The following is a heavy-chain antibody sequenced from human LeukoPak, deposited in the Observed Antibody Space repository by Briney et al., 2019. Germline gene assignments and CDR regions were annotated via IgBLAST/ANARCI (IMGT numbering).Heavy chain of an antibody. Sequence: PSETLSLTCTVSGYSISSGYYWGWIRQPPGKGLEWIGYIYYSGSTNYNPSLKSRVTISVDTSKNQFSLKLSSVTAADTAVYYCARERRITIFGVIEGGYYFDYWGQGTLVTVSS. D-gene: IGHD3-3*01. J-gene: IGHJ4*02. CDR1: GYSISSGYY. CDR2: IYYSGST. V-gene: IGHV4-61*01. CDR3: ARERRITIFGVIEGGYYFDY.